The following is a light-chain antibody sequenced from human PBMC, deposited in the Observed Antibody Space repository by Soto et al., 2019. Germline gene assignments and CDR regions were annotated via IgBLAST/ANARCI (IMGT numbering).Light chain of an antibody. CDR1: QSVDNK. Sequence: ERVMTQSPAALSVSLGERATLSCRASQSVDNKLAWYQFKPGQAPRLLIYGASIRATGVPTRFSGSGSGTEFTLTIGSLQSEDCAVYYCLQYYCWPNTFGRGTEVEIK. V-gene: IGKV3-15*01. CDR2: GAS. J-gene: IGKJ1*01. CDR3: LQYYCWPNT.